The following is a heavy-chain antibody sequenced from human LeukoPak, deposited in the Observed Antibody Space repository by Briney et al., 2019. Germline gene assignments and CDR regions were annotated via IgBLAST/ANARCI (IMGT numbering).Heavy chain of an antibody. V-gene: IGHV3-9*01. Sequence: GGSLRLSCAASGFTFDDYAMHWVRQAPGKGLEWVSGISWNSGSIGYADSVKGRFTISRDNSKNTLYLQMNSLRAEDTAVYYCATRKVGSDYYYYYYMDVWGKGTTVTVSS. J-gene: IGHJ6*03. D-gene: IGHD2-15*01. CDR1: GFTFDDYA. CDR2: ISWNSGSI. CDR3: ATRKVGSDYYYYYYMDV.